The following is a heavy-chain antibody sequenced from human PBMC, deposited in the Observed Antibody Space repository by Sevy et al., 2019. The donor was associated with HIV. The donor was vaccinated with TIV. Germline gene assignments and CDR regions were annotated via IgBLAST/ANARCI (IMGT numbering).Heavy chain of an antibody. Sequence: GGSLRLSCAASGFTFSDYYMSWIRQAPGKGLEWVSYISSSGSTIYYADSVKGRFTISRDNAKNSLYLQMNSLRAEDTAVYYCARVAYDSSGYYYEDYYYMDVWGKGTTVTVSS. CDR1: GFTFSDYY. CDR3: ARVAYDSSGYYYEDYYYMDV. V-gene: IGHV3-11*04. D-gene: IGHD3-22*01. CDR2: ISSSGSTI. J-gene: IGHJ6*03.